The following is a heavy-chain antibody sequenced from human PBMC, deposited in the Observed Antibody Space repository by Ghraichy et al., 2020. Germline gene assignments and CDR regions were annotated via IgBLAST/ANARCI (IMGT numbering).Heavy chain of an antibody. CDR1: GFTFSTYA. CDR2: ISGNGAST. D-gene: IGHD3-10*01. Sequence: GGSLRLSCAASGFTFSTYAMSWVRQAPGKGPEWVLAISGNGASTNYADSVRGRFTISRDNSKNTLYLQMNSLRVEETAVYYCAKKFYYGSESTSDLFDYWGQGTLVTVSS. J-gene: IGHJ4*02. V-gene: IGHV3-23*01. CDR3: AKKFYYGSESTSDLFDY.